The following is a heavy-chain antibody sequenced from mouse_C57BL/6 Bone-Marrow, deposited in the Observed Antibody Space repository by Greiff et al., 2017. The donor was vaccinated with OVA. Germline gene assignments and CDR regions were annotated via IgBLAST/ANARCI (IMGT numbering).Heavy chain of an antibody. J-gene: IGHJ4*01. Sequence: QVQLQQSGAELASPGASVKLSCKASGYTFTSYGISWVKQRTGQGLEWIGEIYPRSGNTYYNEKFKGKATLTADKSSSTAYMELRSLTSEDSAVYFCATMVTTGDAMDYWGQGTSVTVSS. CDR2: IYPRSGNT. D-gene: IGHD2-2*01. V-gene: IGHV1-81*01. CDR3: ATMVTTGDAMDY. CDR1: GYTFTSYG.